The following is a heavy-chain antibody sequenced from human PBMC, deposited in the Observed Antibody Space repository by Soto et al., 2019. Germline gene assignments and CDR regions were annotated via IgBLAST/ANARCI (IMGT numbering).Heavy chain of an antibody. Sequence: PSETLSLTCSVSGDSLRNHYWSWIRQPPGSRLEWLGHIFYSGDTSSYNPSLKSRVSMSVDTSKNQFSLKLRSVSADDTAVYFCARVSYFRGFDWLFAFDSWGQGALVTGSS. CDR3: ARVSYFRGFDWLFAFDS. CDR1: GDSLRNHY. D-gene: IGHD3-9*01. J-gene: IGHJ4*02. V-gene: IGHV4-59*11. CDR2: IFYSGDT.